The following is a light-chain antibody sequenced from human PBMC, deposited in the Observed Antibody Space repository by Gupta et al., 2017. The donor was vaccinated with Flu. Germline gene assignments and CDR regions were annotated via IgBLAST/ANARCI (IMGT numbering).Light chain of an antibody. Sequence: DIQMTQSPSTLSASVLYRVTITCRASQSISGWLAWYQQKPGKAPNLLIYKTSSVESGVPSSFSGSGFGTEFTLTISSRQPEDFANYYCQHNNSSSGTFGQGTKVEIK. CDR2: KTS. CDR3: QHNNSSSGT. CDR1: QSISGW. J-gene: IGKJ1*01. V-gene: IGKV1-5*03.